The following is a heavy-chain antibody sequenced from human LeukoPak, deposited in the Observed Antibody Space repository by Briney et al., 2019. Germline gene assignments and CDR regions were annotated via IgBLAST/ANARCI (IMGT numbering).Heavy chain of an antibody. Sequence: GGSLRLSCAASGFTFSSYWMSWVRQVPGKGLEWVASIKQDGSEKYYVDSVKGRFTISRDNAKNSLYLQMNSLRDEDTAVYYCARFSNTEYCSSISCYVFDYWGQGTLVTVSS. CDR1: GFTFSSYW. J-gene: IGHJ4*02. CDR2: IKQDGSEK. CDR3: ARFSNTEYCSSISCYVFDY. V-gene: IGHV3-7*02. D-gene: IGHD2-2*01.